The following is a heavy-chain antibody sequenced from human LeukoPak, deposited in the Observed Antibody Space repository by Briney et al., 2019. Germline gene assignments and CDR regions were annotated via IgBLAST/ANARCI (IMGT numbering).Heavy chain of an antibody. D-gene: IGHD2-2*01. CDR2: IHYSGST. Sequence: SETLSLICTVSGGSISSYYWSWIRQPPGKGLEWIGYIHYSGSTNYNPSLKSRVTISVDTSKNQFSLKLRSVTAADTAVYYCARTTEGYCSSTSCYGFYYSYYMDVWGKGTTVTISS. CDR3: ARTTEGYCSSTSCYGFYYSYYMDV. V-gene: IGHV4-59*01. J-gene: IGHJ6*03. CDR1: GGSISSYY.